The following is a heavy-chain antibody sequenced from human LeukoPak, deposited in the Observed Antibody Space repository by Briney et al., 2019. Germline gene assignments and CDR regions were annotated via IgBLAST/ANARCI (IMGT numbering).Heavy chain of an antibody. V-gene: IGHV1-69*13. D-gene: IGHD2-15*01. CDR3: ARDALAATPFSGFDP. CDR2: IIPIFGTA. CDR1: GGTFSSYA. J-gene: IGHJ5*02. Sequence: AASVTVSCKASGGTFSSYAISWVRQAPGQGLEWMGGIIPIFGTANYAQKFQGRVTITADESTSTAYMELRSLRSDDTAVYYCARDALAATPFSGFDPWGQGTLVTVSS.